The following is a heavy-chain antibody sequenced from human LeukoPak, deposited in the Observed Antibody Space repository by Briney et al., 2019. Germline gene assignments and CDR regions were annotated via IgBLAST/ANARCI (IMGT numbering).Heavy chain of an antibody. Sequence: ASVKVSCKASGGTFSSYAISWVRQAPGQGLEWMGGIIPIFGTANYAQKFQGRVTITADESTSTAYMELSSLRSEDTAVYYCARDGRPVVVPAAIVAGMHWFDPWGQGTLATVSS. CDR1: GGTFSSYA. CDR2: IIPIFGTA. V-gene: IGHV1-69*13. J-gene: IGHJ5*02. D-gene: IGHD2-2*01. CDR3: ARDGRPVVVPAAIVAGMHWFDP.